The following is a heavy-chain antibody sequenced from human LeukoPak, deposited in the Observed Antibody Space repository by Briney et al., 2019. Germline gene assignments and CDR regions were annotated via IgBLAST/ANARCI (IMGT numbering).Heavy chain of an antibody. V-gene: IGHV4-39*07. J-gene: IGHJ4*02. CDR3: ARAGGVMITFGGVIEGPIDY. CDR1: GGSISSSSYY. D-gene: IGHD3-16*02. Sequence: SETLSLTCSVSGGSISSSSYYWGWIRQPPGKGLEWIGSIYHSGRTYYNPSLKSRVTISLDTSKKQFSLKVNSVTAADTAVYYCARAGGVMITFGGVIEGPIDYWGQGTLVTVSS. CDR2: IYHSGRT.